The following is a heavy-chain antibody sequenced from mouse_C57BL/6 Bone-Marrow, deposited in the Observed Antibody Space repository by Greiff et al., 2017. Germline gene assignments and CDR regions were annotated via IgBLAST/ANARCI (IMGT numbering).Heavy chain of an antibody. CDR3: TVVATDYFDY. Sequence: DVMLVESGGGLVQPGGSMKLSCAASGFTFSDAWMDWVRQSPEKGLEWVAEIRNKANNHATYYAESVKGRFTISRDDSKSSVYLQMNSLRAEDTGIYYGTVVATDYFDYWGQGTTLTVSS. J-gene: IGHJ2*01. V-gene: IGHV6-6*01. D-gene: IGHD1-1*01. CDR2: IRNKANNHAT. CDR1: GFTFSDAW.